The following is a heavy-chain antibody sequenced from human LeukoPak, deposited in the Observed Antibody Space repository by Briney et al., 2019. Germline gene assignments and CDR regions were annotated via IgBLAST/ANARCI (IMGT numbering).Heavy chain of an antibody. D-gene: IGHD4-11*01. CDR1: GFTFSSYA. CDR2: ISGSGGST. J-gene: IGHJ4*02. V-gene: IGHV3-23*01. CDR3: AKDYSNYNYFDY. Sequence: PGGSLRLSCAASGFTFSSYAMSWVRQAPGKGLEWVSAISGSGGSTYYAHSVKGRFTISRDDSKNTLYLQMNSLRAEDTAVYYCAKDYSNYNYFDYWGQGTLVTVSS.